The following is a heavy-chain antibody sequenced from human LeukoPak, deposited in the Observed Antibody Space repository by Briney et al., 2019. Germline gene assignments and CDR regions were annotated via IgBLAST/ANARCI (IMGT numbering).Heavy chain of an antibody. CDR2: ISSSSNHI. CDR1: GFTFSTST. J-gene: IGHJ5*02. V-gene: IGHV3-21*01. Sequence: GGSLRLSCAASGFTFSTSTMSWFRQAPGKGLEWVSSISSSSNHIYYADSVEGRFTISRDNAKNSLYLQLNSLRAEDSAVYYCARIPNSANFPNWFDPWGQGTLVTVSS. CDR3: ARIPNSANFPNWFDP. D-gene: IGHD4/OR15-4a*01.